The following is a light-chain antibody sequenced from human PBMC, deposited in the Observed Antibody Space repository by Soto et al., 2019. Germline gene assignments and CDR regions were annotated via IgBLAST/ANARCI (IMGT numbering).Light chain of an antibody. CDR2: GAS. CDR3: QQYGTSPPT. CDR1: QSVSRNS. J-gene: IGKJ1*01. Sequence: IVLTQSPGTLSLSPGERATLSCRASQSVSRNSLAWYQQRPGQAPRLLIFGASSRATGIPDRVSGSGSGTDFTLTISRLEPEDFAVYYCQQYGTSPPTFGQGTKGDIK. V-gene: IGKV3-20*01.